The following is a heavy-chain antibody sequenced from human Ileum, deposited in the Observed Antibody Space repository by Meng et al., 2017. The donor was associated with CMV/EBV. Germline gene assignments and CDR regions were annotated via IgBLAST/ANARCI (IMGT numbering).Heavy chain of an antibody. D-gene: IGHD3-10*01. CDR3: GRAGARGVPVDI. V-gene: IGHV4-4*07. CDR2: LRTSGTI. Sequence: QMYLPRWGPGRVKPSESLSLTCSVSGGSISDYPWTWIRKSAGKGLQWLGRLRTSGTIDHNPSFKSRVTLSIDTSKNQFSLKLTSVTAADTAVYYRGRAGARGVPVDIWGQGTLVTVSS. CDR1: GGSISDYP. J-gene: IGHJ4*02.